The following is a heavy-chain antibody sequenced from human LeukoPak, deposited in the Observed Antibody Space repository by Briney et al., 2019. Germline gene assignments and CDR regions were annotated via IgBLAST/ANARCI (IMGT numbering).Heavy chain of an antibody. J-gene: IGHJ4*02. Sequence: PSETLSLTCTVSGGSIRSYVWSWIRQRPGKGLEWIGYVYYSGSTNYNPSLKSGVTISVDTSKNQFSLKLSSVAAADTAVYYCARHVWLQPFDYWGQGTLVTVSS. CDR1: GGSIRSYV. D-gene: IGHD3-9*01. CDR3: ARHVWLQPFDY. V-gene: IGHV4-59*08. CDR2: VYYSGST.